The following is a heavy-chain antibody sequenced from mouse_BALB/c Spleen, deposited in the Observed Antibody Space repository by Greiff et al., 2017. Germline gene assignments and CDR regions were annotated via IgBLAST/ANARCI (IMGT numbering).Heavy chain of an antibody. CDR1: GFTFSSYA. V-gene: IGHV5-6-5*01. CDR2: ISSGGST. J-gene: IGHJ3*01. CDR3: ARDYGLFAY. D-gene: IGHD1-2*01. Sequence: DVHLVESGGGLVKPGGSLKLSCAASGFTFSSYAMSWVRQTPEKRLEWVASISSGGSTYYPDSVKGRFTISRDNARNILYLQMSSLRSEDTAMYYCARDYGLFAYWGQGTLVTVSA.